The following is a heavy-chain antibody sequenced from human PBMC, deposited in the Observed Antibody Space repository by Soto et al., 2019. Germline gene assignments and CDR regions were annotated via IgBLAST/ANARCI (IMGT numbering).Heavy chain of an antibody. Sequence: EVQLVESGGGLVKPGGSLRVSCAASGFTFSNAWMSWVRQAPGKGLEWVGRIKSKTDGGTTDYAAPVKGRFTISRDDSTDTRDLQMNSLKTEDTAVYYCTTVGSRATMVRGVFDYWGQGTLVAVSS. CDR3: TTVGSRATMVRGVFDY. J-gene: IGHJ4*02. D-gene: IGHD3-10*01. CDR2: IKSKTDGGTT. V-gene: IGHV3-15*01. CDR1: GFTFSNAW.